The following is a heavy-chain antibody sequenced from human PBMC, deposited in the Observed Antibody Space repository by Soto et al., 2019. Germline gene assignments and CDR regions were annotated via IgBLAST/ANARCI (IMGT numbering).Heavy chain of an antibody. D-gene: IGHD2-15*01. J-gene: IGHJ5*02. CDR3: ARGSAYCSGGSCSGSFDP. CDR2: IDPSDSHP. CDR1: FTNYW. V-gene: IGHV5-10-1*01. Sequence: FTNYWIPRVRKMHGKGLEWMGTIDPSDSHPYNSPSFQGHVTISADKSISTAYLQWSNLTASDTAMYYCARGSAYCSGGSCSGSFDPWGQGTLVTVSS.